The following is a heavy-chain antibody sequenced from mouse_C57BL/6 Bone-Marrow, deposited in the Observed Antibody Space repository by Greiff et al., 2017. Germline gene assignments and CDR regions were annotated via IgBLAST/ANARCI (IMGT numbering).Heavy chain of an antibody. CDR2: INPGSGGT. CDR1: GYAFTNYL. D-gene: IGHD4-1*01. Sequence: VQLQQSGAELVRPGTSVKVSCKASGYAFTNYLIEWVKQRPGQGLEWIGVINPGSGGTNYNEKFKGKATLTADKSSSTAYMQLSSLTSEDSAVYFCAAGNRVWCAYWGQGTLVTVSA. J-gene: IGHJ3*01. CDR3: AAGNRVWCAY. V-gene: IGHV1-54*01.